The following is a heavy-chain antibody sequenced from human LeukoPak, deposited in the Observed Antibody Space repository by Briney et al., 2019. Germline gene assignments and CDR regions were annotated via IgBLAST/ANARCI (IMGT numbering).Heavy chain of an antibody. J-gene: IGHJ4*02. CDR1: GYKFTNFW. V-gene: IGHV5-51*01. Sequence: PGESLKISCKTSGYKFTNFWIGWVRQMPGKGLEWMGVIYPDDSDTRCSPSFQGQVTISADKSITTAYLQWSNLRASDTAMYYCARRNFDNIDFWGQGTLVTVSS. CDR3: ARRNFDNIDF. CDR2: IYPDDSDT. D-gene: IGHD4-11*01.